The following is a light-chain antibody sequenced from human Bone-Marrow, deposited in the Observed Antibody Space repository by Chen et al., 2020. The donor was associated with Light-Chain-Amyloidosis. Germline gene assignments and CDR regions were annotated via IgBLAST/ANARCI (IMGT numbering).Light chain of an antibody. J-gene: IGLJ3*02. CDR3: QVWDRSSDRPV. Sequence: SYVLTQPSSVSVAPGQKATIACGGNNIGSTSVHWYQQTPGQAPLLVVYDDSDRPSGIPERLSGSNSGNTATLTISRFEAGDEADYYCQVWDRSSDRPVFGGGTKLTIL. V-gene: IGLV3-21*02. CDR2: DDS. CDR1: NIGSTS.